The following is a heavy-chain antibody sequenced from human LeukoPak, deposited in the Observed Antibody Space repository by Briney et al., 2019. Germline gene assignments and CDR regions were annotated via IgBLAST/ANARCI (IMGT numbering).Heavy chain of an antibody. CDR1: GGSISSGGYY. V-gene: IGHV4-31*03. D-gene: IGHD2-21*01. J-gene: IGHJ3*02. Sequence: SQTLSLTCTVSGGSISSGGYYWSWLRQHPGKGLEWIGYIYYSGSTYYNPSLKSRVTISVDTSKNQFSLKLSSVTAADTAVYYCARDSASRIAAFDIWGQGTMVTVSS. CDR3: ARDSASRIAAFDI. CDR2: IYYSGST.